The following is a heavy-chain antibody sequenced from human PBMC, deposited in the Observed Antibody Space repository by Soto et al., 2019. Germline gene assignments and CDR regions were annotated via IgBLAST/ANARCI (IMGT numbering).Heavy chain of an antibody. V-gene: IGHV1-69*12. J-gene: IGHJ5*02. CDR3: ARDSASGYYGDDWFDP. Sequence: QVQLVQSGAEVKKPGSSVKVSCKASRGTFSSYAISWVRQAPGQGLEWMGGIIPIFGTANYAQKFQGRVTITADESTSTAYMELSSLRSEDTAVFYCARDSASGYYGDDWFDPWGQGTLVTVSS. CDR1: RGTFSSYA. D-gene: IGHD3-3*01. CDR2: IIPIFGTA.